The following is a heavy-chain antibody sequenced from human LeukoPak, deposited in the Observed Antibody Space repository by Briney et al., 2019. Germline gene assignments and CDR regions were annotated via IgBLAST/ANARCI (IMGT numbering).Heavy chain of an antibody. V-gene: IGHV1-2*02. CDR1: GYTFTGYY. D-gene: IGHD2-2*01. Sequence: ASVKVSCKASGYTFTGYYMHWVRQAPGQGLEWMGWINPNSGGTNYAQKFQGRVTMTRDTSISTAYMELSRLRSDDTAVYCCARVYCSSTSCPSRRYWGQGTLVTDPS. J-gene: IGHJ4*02. CDR2: INPNSGGT. CDR3: ARVYCSSTSCPSRRY.